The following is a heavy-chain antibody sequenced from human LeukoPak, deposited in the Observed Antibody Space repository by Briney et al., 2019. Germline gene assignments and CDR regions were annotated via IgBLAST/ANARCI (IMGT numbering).Heavy chain of an antibody. CDR1: GFTFSSYG. V-gene: IGHV3-48*04. J-gene: IGHJ3*02. D-gene: IGHD6-13*01. CDR2: ISSSSSTI. Sequence: QSGGSLRLSCAASGFTFSSYGMHWVRQAPGKGLEWVSYISSSSSTIYYADSVKGRFTISRDNAKNSLYLQMNSLRAEDTAVYYCASLPEKRAAAGTGEDAFDIWGQGTMVTVSS. CDR3: ASLPEKRAAAGTGEDAFDI.